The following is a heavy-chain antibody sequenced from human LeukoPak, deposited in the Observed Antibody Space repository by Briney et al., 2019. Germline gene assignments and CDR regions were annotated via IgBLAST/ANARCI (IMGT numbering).Heavy chain of an antibody. D-gene: IGHD3-10*01. CDR1: GGSIFSYY. CDR2: IYNSGST. CDR3: AATSGSNWFDP. J-gene: IGHJ5*02. V-gene: IGHV4-59*01. Sequence: PSETLSLTCTVSGGSIFSYYWSWIRQPPGKGLEWIGYIYNSGSTTYNPSLKSRVTISLDTSKSQFSLKLSSVTAADTAVYYCAATSGSNWFDPWGQGTLVTVSS.